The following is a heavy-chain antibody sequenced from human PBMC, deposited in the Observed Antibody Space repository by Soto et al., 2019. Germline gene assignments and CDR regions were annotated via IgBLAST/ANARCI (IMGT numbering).Heavy chain of an antibody. CDR2: IKSKTDGGTT. Sequence: GGSLRLSCAASGFTFGNAWMNWVRQAPGKGLEWVGRIKSKTDGGTTDYAAPVKGRFTISRDDSKNTLYLQMNSLKTEDTAVYYCTTVLRYFDWPNMDVWGQGTTVTVSS. V-gene: IGHV3-15*07. D-gene: IGHD3-9*01. J-gene: IGHJ6*02. CDR1: GFTFGNAW. CDR3: TTVLRYFDWPNMDV.